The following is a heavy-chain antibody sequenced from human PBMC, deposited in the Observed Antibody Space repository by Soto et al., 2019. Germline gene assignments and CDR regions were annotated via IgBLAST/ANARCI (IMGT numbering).Heavy chain of an antibody. CDR3: ARGSLWFGELTTFDY. J-gene: IGHJ4*02. D-gene: IGHD3-10*01. CDR1: GGSFSGYY. V-gene: IGHV4-34*01. Sequence: LSLTCAVYGGSFSGYYWSWIRQPPGKGLEWIGEINHSGSTNYNPSLKSRVTISVDTSKNQFSLKLSSVTAADTAVYYCARGSLWFGELTTFDYWGQGTLVTVSS. CDR2: INHSGST.